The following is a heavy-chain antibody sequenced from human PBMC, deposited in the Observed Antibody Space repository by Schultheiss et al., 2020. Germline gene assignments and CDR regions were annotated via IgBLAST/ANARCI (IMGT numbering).Heavy chain of an antibody. V-gene: IGHV4-34*01. CDR1: GGSISSYY. Sequence: LETLSLTCTVSGGSISSYYWSWIRQPPGKGLEWIGEINHSGSANYNPSLKSRVTISVETSKKQFSLKLTSLTAADTAVYYCAREGGYCSGGTCADYWGQGTLVTVSS. CDR3: AREGGYCSGGTCADY. D-gene: IGHD2-15*01. J-gene: IGHJ4*02. CDR2: INHSGSA.